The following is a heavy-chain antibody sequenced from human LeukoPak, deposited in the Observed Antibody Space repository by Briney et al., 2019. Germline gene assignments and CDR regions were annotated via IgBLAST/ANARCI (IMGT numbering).Heavy chain of an antibody. D-gene: IGHD3-22*01. CDR1: GYTCIGYY. Sequence: ASVKVSCKASGYTCIGYYMHWVRQAPGQGLEWMGWINPKSGGTNYAQNFQGRVTMTRDTSITTAYMEVSSLRSDDTAVYYCARASVSESIVVIRGFDYWGQGTLVTVSS. J-gene: IGHJ4*02. V-gene: IGHV1-2*02. CDR3: ARASVSESIVVIRGFDY. CDR2: INPKSGGT.